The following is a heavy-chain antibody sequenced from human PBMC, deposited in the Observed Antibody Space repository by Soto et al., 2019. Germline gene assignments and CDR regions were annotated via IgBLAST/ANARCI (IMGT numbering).Heavy chain of an antibody. V-gene: IGHV4-59*01. CDR1: GGSISSYY. J-gene: IGHJ5*02. CDR2: IYYSGST. Sequence: PSEALSLTCTVSGGSISSYYWSWLRQPPGKGLEWIGYIYYSGSTNYNPSLKSRVTISVDTSKNQFSLKLSSVTAADTAVYYCARDYNWSDPWGQGTLVTVSS. CDR3: ARDYNWSDP.